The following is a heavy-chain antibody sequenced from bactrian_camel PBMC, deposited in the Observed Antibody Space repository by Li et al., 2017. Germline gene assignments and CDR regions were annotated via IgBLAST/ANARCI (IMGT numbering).Heavy chain of an antibody. D-gene: IGHD5*01. CDR1: GDTFRSYC. J-gene: IGHJ6*01. V-gene: IGHV3S1*01. CDR2: IDSDGATT. Sequence: HVQLVESGGGSVQTGGSLRLSCAASGDTFRSYCMTWWRQAPGKERGGVAGIDSDGATTYANSVKGRFTISRNNAKNTLDLQLRSLETEDTAMCYCTKSVAGTVWAFGYWGQGTQVTVS. CDR3: TKSVAGTVWAFGY.